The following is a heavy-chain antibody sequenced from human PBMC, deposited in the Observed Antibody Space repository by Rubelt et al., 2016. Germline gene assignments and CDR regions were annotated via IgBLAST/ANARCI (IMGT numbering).Heavy chain of an antibody. Sequence: GSLRLSCAASGFSFSMYWMHWVRQVPGKGLVWVSRIYSDVSSTTYADSVKGRFTISRDNAKNTLYLQMNSLRAEDTAVYYCTQNTGDNWGQGTLVTVSS. CDR2: IYSDVSST. CDR1: GFSFSMYW. D-gene: IGHD2-21*01. J-gene: IGHJ4*02. V-gene: IGHV3-74*01. CDR3: TQNTGDN.